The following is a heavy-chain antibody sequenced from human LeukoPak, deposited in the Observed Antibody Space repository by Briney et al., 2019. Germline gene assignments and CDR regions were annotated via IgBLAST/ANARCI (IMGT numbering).Heavy chain of an antibody. CDR3: ARVSDRIGDAFDI. V-gene: IGHV1-18*01. CDR1: GGTFSSYA. CDR2: ISAYNGHT. Sequence: ASVKVSCKASGGTFSSYAISWVRQAPGQGLEWMGWISAYNGHTNYAQKLQGRVTMTTDTSTSTAYMELRSLRSDDTAVYYCARVSDRIGDAFDIWGQGTMVTVSS. J-gene: IGHJ3*02. D-gene: IGHD2/OR15-2a*01.